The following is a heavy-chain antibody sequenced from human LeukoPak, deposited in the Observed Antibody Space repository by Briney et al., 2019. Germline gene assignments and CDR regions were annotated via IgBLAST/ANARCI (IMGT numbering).Heavy chain of an antibody. J-gene: IGHJ5*02. V-gene: IGHV4-30-4*08. CDR3: ARCPSPGWFDP. CDR2: IYYSGST. CDR1: GGSISSDDYY. Sequence: PSETLSLTCTVSGGSISSDDYYWSWIRQPPGKGLEWIGFIYYSGSTYYKPSLKSRVTISMDTSKNQFSLRLRSVTAADTAVYYCARCPSPGWFDPWGQGTLVTVSS.